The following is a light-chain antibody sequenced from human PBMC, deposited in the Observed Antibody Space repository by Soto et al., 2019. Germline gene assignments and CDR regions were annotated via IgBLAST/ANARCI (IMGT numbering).Light chain of an antibody. CDR2: EVS. CDR3: SSYTSSSTYV. J-gene: IGLJ1*01. CDR1: SSDVGGYNY. Sequence: QSALTQPASVSGSPGQSITIPCTGTSSDVGGYNYVSWYQQHPGKAPKLMIYEVSNRPSGVSNRFSGSKSGNTASLTISGLQAEDEADYYCSSYTSSSTYVLGTGTKVTVL. V-gene: IGLV2-14*01.